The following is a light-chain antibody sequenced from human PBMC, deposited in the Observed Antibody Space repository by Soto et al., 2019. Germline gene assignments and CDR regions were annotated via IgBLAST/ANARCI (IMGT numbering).Light chain of an antibody. CDR3: SSYTSSSYVV. CDR2: EVS. CDR1: SSDVGGYNY. J-gene: IGLJ2*01. Sequence: QSALTQPASVSGSPGQSITISCTGTSSDVGGYNYVSWYQQHPGKAPKLMIYEVSTRPSGVSNRFSGSKSGNTASLTISGRQAEDEAGYYCSSYTSSSYVVFGGGTKLTVL. V-gene: IGLV2-14*01.